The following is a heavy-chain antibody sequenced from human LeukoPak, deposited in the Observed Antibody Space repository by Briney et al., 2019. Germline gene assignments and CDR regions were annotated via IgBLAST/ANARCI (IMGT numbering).Heavy chain of an antibody. J-gene: IGHJ4*02. Sequence: GGSLRLSCAASGFTFSSYEMNWVRQAPGKGLEWVSYISSSGSTIYYADSVKGRFTISRDNAKNSLYLQMNSLRAEDTAVYYCARGSDYYDSSGPQEDYFDYWGQGTLVTVSS. V-gene: IGHV3-48*03. CDR3: ARGSDYYDSSGPQEDYFDY. CDR1: GFTFSSYE. D-gene: IGHD3-22*01. CDR2: ISSSGSTI.